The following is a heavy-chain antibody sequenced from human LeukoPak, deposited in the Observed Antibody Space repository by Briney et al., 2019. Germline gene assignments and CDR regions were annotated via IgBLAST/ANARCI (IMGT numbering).Heavy chain of an antibody. Sequence: ASVKVSCKVSGYTLTELSMHWVRQAPGTGLERTGGFDPEDGETIYAQKFQGRVTMTEDTSTDTAYMELSSLRSEDTAVYYCATGTNANYYDSSGYYLLPDYWGQGTLVTVSS. V-gene: IGHV1-24*01. CDR3: ATGTNANYYDSSGYYLLPDY. CDR2: FDPEDGET. CDR1: GYTLTELS. J-gene: IGHJ4*02. D-gene: IGHD3-22*01.